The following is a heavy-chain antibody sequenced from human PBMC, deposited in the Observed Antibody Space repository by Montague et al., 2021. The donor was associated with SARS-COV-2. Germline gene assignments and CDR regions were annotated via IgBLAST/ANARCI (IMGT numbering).Heavy chain of an antibody. V-gene: IGHV3-33*05. CDR2: ISYDGSNK. CDR3: ARDPGETMGYYYGMDV. J-gene: IGHJ6*02. Sequence: SRILSLSASGFTFSSYGMHWVRQAPGKGLKWVAVISYDGSNKYYADSVKGRFTISRDNSKNTLYLQMNSLRAEDTAVYYCARDPGETMGYYYGMDVWGQGTTVTVSS. CDR1: GFTFSSYG. D-gene: IGHD1-1*01.